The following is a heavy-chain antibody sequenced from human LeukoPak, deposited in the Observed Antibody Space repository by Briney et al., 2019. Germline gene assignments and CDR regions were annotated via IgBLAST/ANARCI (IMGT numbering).Heavy chain of an antibody. Sequence: GESLKISCKGSGYSFTSYWIGWVRQMPGKGLEWMGIIYPGDSDTRYSPSFQGQVTISADKSISTAYLQWSSLKASDTAMYYCARRGYCSGGSCASFDYWGRGTLVTVSS. V-gene: IGHV5-51*01. CDR3: ARRGYCSGGSCASFDY. CDR1: GYSFTSYW. CDR2: IYPGDSDT. J-gene: IGHJ4*02. D-gene: IGHD2-15*01.